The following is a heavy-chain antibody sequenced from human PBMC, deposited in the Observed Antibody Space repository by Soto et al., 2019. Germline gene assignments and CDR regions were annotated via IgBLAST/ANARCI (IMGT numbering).Heavy chain of an antibody. CDR3: ARGRSGSYLPDFDY. CDR1: GGSISNYY. D-gene: IGHD1-26*01. CDR2: IYYSGST. Sequence: SETLSLTCTVSGGSISNYYWGWIRQPPGKGLEWIGYIYYSGSTNYNPSLKSRVTISVDTSKDQFSLNLSSVTAADTAVYYCARGRSGSYLPDFDYWGQGTLVT. V-gene: IGHV4-59*01. J-gene: IGHJ4*02.